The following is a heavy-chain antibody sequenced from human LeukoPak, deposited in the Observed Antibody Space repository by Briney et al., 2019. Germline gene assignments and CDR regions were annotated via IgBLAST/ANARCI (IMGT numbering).Heavy chain of an antibody. J-gene: IGHJ4*02. CDR1: GYTFTAHH. CDR3: TCGRGFNYDY. V-gene: IGHV1-2*02. D-gene: IGHD6-25*01. CDR2: VHPNSGDT. Sequence: ASVKVSCTASGYTFTAHHLHWVRRAPGQGLEWMGGVHPNSGDTNYAQKFQGRVTMTRDTSASTAYMELNTLRFDDTAVYYCTCGRGFNYDYWGQGTLVTVSS.